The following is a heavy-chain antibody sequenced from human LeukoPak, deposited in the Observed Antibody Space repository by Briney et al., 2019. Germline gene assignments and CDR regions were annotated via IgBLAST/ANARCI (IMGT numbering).Heavy chain of an antibody. D-gene: IGHD6-13*01. CDR1: GFTFSSYW. V-gene: IGHV3-7*03. CDR3: ARGTWRAAGRPPLFDY. J-gene: IGHJ4*02. Sequence: PGGSLRLSCAASGFTFSSYWMSWVRQAPGKGLEWVANIKQDGSEKYYVDSVKGRFTISRDNAKNSLYLQMNSLRAEDTALYYCARGTWRAAGRPPLFDYWGQGTLVTVSS. CDR2: IKQDGSEK.